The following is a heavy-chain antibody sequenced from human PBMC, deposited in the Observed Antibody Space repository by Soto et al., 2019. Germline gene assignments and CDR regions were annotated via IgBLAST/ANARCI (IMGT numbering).Heavy chain of an antibody. Sequence: SQTLSLTCTVSGGSISSSSYYWVWIRQPPGKGLEWIGSIYYSGSTYYNPSLKSRVTISVDTSKNQFSLKLSSVTAADTAVYYCARASRSIAAAGYYFDYWGQGTLDPVSS. CDR2: IYYSGST. J-gene: IGHJ4*02. CDR1: GGSISSSSYY. V-gene: IGHV4-39*01. CDR3: ARASRSIAAAGYYFDY. D-gene: IGHD6-13*01.